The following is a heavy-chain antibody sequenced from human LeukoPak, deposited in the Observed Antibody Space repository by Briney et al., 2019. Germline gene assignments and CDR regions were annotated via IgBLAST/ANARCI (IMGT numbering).Heavy chain of an antibody. J-gene: IGHJ4*02. CDR2: IYYSGST. CDR3: ARGLRRLRNYCYYFDY. CDR1: GGSISSGGYY. D-gene: IGHD5-12*01. Sequence: PSETLSLTCTVSGGSISSGGYYWSWIRQHPGKGLEWIGYIYYSGSTYYNPSLKSRVTISVDTSKNQFSLKLSSVTAADTAVYYCARGLRRLRNYCYYFDYWGQGTLVTVSS. V-gene: IGHV4-31*03.